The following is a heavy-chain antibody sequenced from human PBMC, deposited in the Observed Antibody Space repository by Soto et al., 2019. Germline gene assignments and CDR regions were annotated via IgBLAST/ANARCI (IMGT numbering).Heavy chain of an antibody. J-gene: IGHJ6*02. CDR3: ARGGYYDAVWGTLNQDGLDV. CDR1: GYTFIRYG. D-gene: IGHD3-16*01. V-gene: IGHV1-18*01. CDR2: ISPYNDYT. Sequence: QVRLVQPAAEVKKPGASVKVSCKTSGYTFIRYGIAWVRQAPGQGLEWMGWISPYNDYTNYAQKFQGRVRMTAYTAPKQVYRERRRPTSDDTAGYYCARGGYYDAVWGTLNQDGLDVWGQGTTVSVSS.